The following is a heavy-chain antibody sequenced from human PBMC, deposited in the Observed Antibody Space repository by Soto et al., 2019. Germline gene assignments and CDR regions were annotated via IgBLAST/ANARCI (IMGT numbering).Heavy chain of an antibody. J-gene: IGHJ5*02. D-gene: IGHD3-10*01. CDR1: GGSICSSSFY. Sequence: PSETLSLTCTVSGGSICSSSFYWGWIRQPPGKGLEWIGSIYYSGSTYYNPSLKSRVTISVDTSKNQFSLKLSSVTAADTAVYFCAGLGLHYGSGRFAPWVQGTLVTVSS. V-gene: IGHV4-39*01. CDR2: IYYSGST. CDR3: AGLGLHYGSGRFAP.